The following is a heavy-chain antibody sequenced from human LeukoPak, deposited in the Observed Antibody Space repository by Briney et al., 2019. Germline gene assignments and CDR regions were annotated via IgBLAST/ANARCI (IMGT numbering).Heavy chain of an antibody. CDR1: GGSISSSSYY. CDR2: IYYSGST. Sequence: SETLSLTCTVSGGSISSSSYYWGWIRQPPGKGLEWIGSIYYSGSTYYNPSLKSRVTISVDTSKNQFSLKLSSVTAADTAVYYCARQVPQLDYWGQGTLVTVSS. V-gene: IGHV4-39*01. D-gene: IGHD2-2*01. CDR3: ARQVPQLDY. J-gene: IGHJ4*02.